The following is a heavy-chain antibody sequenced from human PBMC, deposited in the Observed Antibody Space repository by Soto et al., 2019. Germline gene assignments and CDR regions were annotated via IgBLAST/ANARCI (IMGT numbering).Heavy chain of an antibody. CDR1: GFTFSSYG. CDR3: ARWGKLELRGADAFDI. Sequence: GGSLRLSCAASGFTFSSYGMHWVRQAPGKGLEWVAVIWYDGSNKYYADSVKGRFTISRDNSKNTLYLQMNSLRAEDTAVYYCARWGKLELRGADAFDIWGQGTMVTVSS. J-gene: IGHJ3*02. V-gene: IGHV3-33*01. CDR2: IWYDGSNK. D-gene: IGHD1-7*01.